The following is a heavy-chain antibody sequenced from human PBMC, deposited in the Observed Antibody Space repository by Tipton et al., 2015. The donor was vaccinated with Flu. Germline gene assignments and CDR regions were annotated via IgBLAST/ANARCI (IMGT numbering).Heavy chain of an antibody. V-gene: IGHV3-9*01. CDR3: AKDMGGSGYSVDYWYFDL. Sequence: SLRLSCAAPGFTFDDYAMHWVRQAPGKGLEWVSGISWNSGSIGYADSVKGRFTISRDNAKNSLYLQMNSLGAEDTALYYCAKDMGGSGYSVDYWYFDLWGRGTLVTVSS. CDR1: GFTFDDYA. J-gene: IGHJ2*01. D-gene: IGHD3-22*01. CDR2: ISWNSGSI.